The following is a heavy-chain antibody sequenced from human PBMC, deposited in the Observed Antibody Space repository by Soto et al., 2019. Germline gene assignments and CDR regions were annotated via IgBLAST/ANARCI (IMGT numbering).Heavy chain of an antibody. CDR2: IYYSGST. D-gene: IGHD3-3*01. CDR3: ARHWVSYDFFDY. Sequence: PSETLSLTCTVSGGSISSYYWSWIRQPPGKGLEWIGYIYYSGSTNYNPSLKSRVTISVDTSKNQFSLKLSSVTAADTAVYYCARHWVSYDFFDYWGQGTLVTAPQ. J-gene: IGHJ4*02. CDR1: GGSISSYY. V-gene: IGHV4-59*08.